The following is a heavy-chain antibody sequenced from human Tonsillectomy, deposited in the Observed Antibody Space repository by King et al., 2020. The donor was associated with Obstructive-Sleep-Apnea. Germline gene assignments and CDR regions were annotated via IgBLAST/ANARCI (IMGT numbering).Heavy chain of an antibody. Sequence: EVQLVESGGDLVQSGGSLRLSCTASGFTFSHFWMTWVRQAPGKGLEWVASIRQDVDEKHYVDSVKGRFTISRDNARNSLYLQMNSLRIDDTATYYCAKDAGYCGGGGCDSIGAFDIWGQGTMVTVSS. CDR2: IRQDVDEK. V-gene: IGHV3-7*03. D-gene: IGHD2-15*01. J-gene: IGHJ3*02. CDR3: AKDAGYCGGGGCDSIGAFDI. CDR1: GFTFSHFW.